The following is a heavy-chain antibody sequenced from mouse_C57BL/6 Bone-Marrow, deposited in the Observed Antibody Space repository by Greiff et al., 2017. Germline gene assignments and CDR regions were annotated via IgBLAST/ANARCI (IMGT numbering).Heavy chain of an antibody. V-gene: IGHV1-55*01. Sequence: QVQLQQPGAELVKPGASVKMSCKASGYTFTSYWITWVKQRPGQGLEWIGDIYPGSGSTNYNEKFKSKATLTVDTSSSTAYLQLSSLTSEDYAVYYCARPYYSNYWYFDVWGTGTTVTVSS. CDR3: ARPYYSNYWYFDV. CDR1: GYTFTSYW. CDR2: IYPGSGST. D-gene: IGHD2-5*01. J-gene: IGHJ1*03.